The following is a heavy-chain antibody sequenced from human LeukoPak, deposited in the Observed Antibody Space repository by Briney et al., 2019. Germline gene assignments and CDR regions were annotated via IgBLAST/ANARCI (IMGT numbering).Heavy chain of an antibody. Sequence: GGSLRLSCAASGFTFSSYWMSWVRQAPGKGLEWVANIKKDGSEKYYVDSVKGRFTISRDNAKNSLYLQMNILRAEDTAVYYCARDLYRIVVVPHYFDYWGQGTLVTVSS. CDR3: ARDLYRIVVVPHYFDY. CDR2: IKKDGSEK. J-gene: IGHJ4*02. CDR1: GFTFSSYW. V-gene: IGHV3-7*01. D-gene: IGHD3-22*01.